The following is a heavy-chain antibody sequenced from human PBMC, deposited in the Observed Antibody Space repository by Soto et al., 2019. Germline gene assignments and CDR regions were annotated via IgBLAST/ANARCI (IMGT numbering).Heavy chain of an antibody. Sequence: SVKVSCKASGFTFTSSAVQWVRQARGQRLEWIGWIVVGSGNTNYAQKFQERVTITRDMSTSTAYMELSSLRSEDTAVYYCAAVGTSSSSYYYYYGMDVWGQGTTVTVSS. D-gene: IGHD6-6*01. J-gene: IGHJ6*02. CDR3: AAVGTSSSSYYYYYGMDV. V-gene: IGHV1-58*01. CDR1: GFTFTSSA. CDR2: IVVGSGNT.